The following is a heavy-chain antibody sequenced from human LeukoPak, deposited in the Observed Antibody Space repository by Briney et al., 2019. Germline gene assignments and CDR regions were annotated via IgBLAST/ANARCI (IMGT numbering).Heavy chain of an antibody. Sequence: SVKVSCKASGGTFSSYAISWVRQAPGQGLEWMGGIIPIFGTANYAQKFQGRVTITADESTGTAYMELSSLRSEDTAVYYCAHLPNGHDDYGDYRLAYYFDYWGQGTLVTVSS. CDR2: IIPIFGTA. D-gene: IGHD4-17*01. J-gene: IGHJ4*02. CDR3: AHLPNGHDDYGDYRLAYYFDY. CDR1: GGTFSSYA. V-gene: IGHV1-69*13.